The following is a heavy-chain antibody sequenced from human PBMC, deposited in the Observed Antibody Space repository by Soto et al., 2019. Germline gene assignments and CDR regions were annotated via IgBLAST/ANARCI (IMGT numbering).Heavy chain of an antibody. V-gene: IGHV4-39*02. J-gene: IGHJ6*02. CDR3: ALLKSAQYYYGMDV. CDR1: GGSISSSSYY. CDR2: IYYSGST. D-gene: IGHD1-26*01. Sequence: SETLSLTCTVSGGSISSSSYYWAWIRQPPGKGLEWIGSIYYSGSTYYNPSLKSRVTISVDTSKNHFSLRLSSVSAPDTAVYYCALLKSAQYYYGMDVWGQGPTVTVSS.